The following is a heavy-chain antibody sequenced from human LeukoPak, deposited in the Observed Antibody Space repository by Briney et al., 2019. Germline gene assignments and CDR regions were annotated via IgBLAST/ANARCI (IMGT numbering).Heavy chain of an antibody. CDR1: GGSFSGYY. V-gene: IGHV4-34*01. D-gene: IGHD3-10*01. CDR3: ARHRPPYYYGSGSYYGGNFDY. CDR2: INHSGST. Sequence: SETLSLTCAVYGGSFSGYYWSWIRQPPGKGLEWIGEINHSGSTNYNPSLKSRVTISVDTSKNQFSLKLSSVTAADTAVYYCARHRPPYYYGSGSYYGGNFDYWGQGTLVTVSS. J-gene: IGHJ4*02.